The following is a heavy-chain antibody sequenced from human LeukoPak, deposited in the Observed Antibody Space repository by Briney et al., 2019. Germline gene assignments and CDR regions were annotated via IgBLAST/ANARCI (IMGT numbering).Heavy chain of an antibody. Sequence: PSETLSLTCTVSGGSISSYYWSWIRQPPGKGLEWIGYIYYSGSTNYNPSLKSRVTISVDASKNQFSLKLNSVTAADTAVYYCARTIYSSAWSGYFHHWGQGTLVTVSS. V-gene: IGHV4-59*01. CDR2: IYYSGST. J-gene: IGHJ1*01. CDR1: GGSISSYY. CDR3: ARTIYSSAWSGYFHH. D-gene: IGHD6-19*01.